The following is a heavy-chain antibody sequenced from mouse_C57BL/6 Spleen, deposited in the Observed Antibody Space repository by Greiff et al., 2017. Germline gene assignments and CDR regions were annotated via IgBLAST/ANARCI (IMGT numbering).Heavy chain of an antibody. Sequence: VQLHQSGAELAKPGASVKLSCKASGYTFTSYWMHWVKQRPGQGLEWIGYINPSSGYTKYNQKFKDKATLTADKSSSTAYMQLSSLTYEDSAVYYCANYYGSSYDYFDYWGQGTTLTVAS. J-gene: IGHJ2*01. CDR2: INPSSGYT. CDR1: GYTFTSYW. CDR3: ANYYGSSYDYFDY. V-gene: IGHV1-7*01. D-gene: IGHD1-1*01.